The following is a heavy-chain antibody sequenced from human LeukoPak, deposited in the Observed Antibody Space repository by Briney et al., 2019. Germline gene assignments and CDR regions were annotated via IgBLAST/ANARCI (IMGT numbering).Heavy chain of an antibody. Sequence: SQTLSLTCTISGDSVSSNSAAWNWIRQSPSRGLEWLGRTYYRSKWYNDYAVSVKSRITINPDTSKNQFSLQLNSVTPEDTAVYYCARGGYSSSWYSGSGAFDIWGQGTMVTVSS. CDR1: GDSVSSNSAA. J-gene: IGHJ3*02. CDR2: TYYRSKWYN. V-gene: IGHV6-1*01. CDR3: ARGGYSSSWYSGSGAFDI. D-gene: IGHD6-13*01.